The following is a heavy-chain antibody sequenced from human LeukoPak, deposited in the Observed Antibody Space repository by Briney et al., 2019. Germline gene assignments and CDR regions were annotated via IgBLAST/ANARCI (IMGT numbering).Heavy chain of an antibody. D-gene: IGHD2-15*01. V-gene: IGHV3-7*01. CDR1: GFTFSSYW. Sequence: GGSLRLSCAASGFTFSSYWMSWVRQAPGKGLEWVANIKQDGSEKYYVDSVKGRFTISRDNAKNSLYLQMNSLRAEDTAVYYCARDLGTYCSGGSCYSLYYYYYMDVWGKGTTVTVSS. CDR3: ARDLGTYCSGGSCYSLYYYYYMDV. J-gene: IGHJ6*03. CDR2: IKQDGSEK.